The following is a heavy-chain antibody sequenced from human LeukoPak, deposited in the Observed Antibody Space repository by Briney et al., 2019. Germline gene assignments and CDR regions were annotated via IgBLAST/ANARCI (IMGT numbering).Heavy chain of an antibody. V-gene: IGHV1-69*04. CDR1: GGTFSSYA. D-gene: IGHD6-13*01. J-gene: IGHJ4*02. CDR2: IIPILGIA. Sequence: ASVKVSCKASGGTFSSYAISWVRRAPGQGLGWMGRIIPILGIANYAQKFQGRVTITADKSTSTAYMELSSLRSEDTAVYYCARGGIAAAGTPDYWGQGTLVTVSS. CDR3: ARGGIAAAGTPDY.